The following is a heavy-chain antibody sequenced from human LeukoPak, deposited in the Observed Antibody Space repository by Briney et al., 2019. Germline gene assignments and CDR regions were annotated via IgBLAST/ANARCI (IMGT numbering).Heavy chain of an antibody. Sequence: GESLKISCKGSGXSFTNYWISWVRQMPGKGLEWMGRIDPSDSYTKYSPSFEGHVTISVDKSISTAFLQWNSLKASDSAMYYCATGASKVTTDFANYWGQGIQVAVSS. CDR2: IDPSDSYT. CDR3: ATGASKVTTDFANY. CDR1: GXSFTNYW. D-gene: IGHD4-17*01. V-gene: IGHV5-10-1*01. J-gene: IGHJ4*02.